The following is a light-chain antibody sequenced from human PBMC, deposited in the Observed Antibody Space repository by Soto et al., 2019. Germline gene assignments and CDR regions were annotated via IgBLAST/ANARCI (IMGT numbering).Light chain of an antibody. CDR2: LGS. CDR3: IQRLQTPRT. V-gene: IGKV2-28*01. CDR1: ESLLHSHGNTY. J-gene: IGKJ5*01. Sequence: EIEITQERLSVPGTPGQLAPMACTSSESLLHSHGNTYLDWYLQKPGQSPQLLIYLGSNRASGVPDRFSGGGSGTDFTLKISRVEAEDVGVDYCIQRLQTPRTFRQGTQLDIK.